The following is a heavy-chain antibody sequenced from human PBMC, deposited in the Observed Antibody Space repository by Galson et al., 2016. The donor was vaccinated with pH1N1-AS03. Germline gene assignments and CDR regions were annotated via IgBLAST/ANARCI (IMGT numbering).Heavy chain of an antibody. D-gene: IGHD3-22*01. V-gene: IGHV1-18*01. CDR1: GYTFTAYG. CDR2: ISTHNGDT. J-gene: IGHJ3*01. Sequence: SVKVSCKVSGYTFTAYGVSWVRQAPGQGLQWMGWISTHNGDTNYAQNFHGRVTLTTDTSTSTVYLELRSLQSDDTAVYYCAREGFRRRLLLPGAFDVWGQGIMLTVSS. CDR3: AREGFRRRLLLPGAFDV.